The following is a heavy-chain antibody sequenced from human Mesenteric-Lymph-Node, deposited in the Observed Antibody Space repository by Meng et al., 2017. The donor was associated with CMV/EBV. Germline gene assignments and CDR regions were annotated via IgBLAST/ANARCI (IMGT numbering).Heavy chain of an antibody. CDR1: GGSCSGYY. Sequence: GLRRWMPSGPLSGTFAGNGGSCSGYYWNWIRQSPEKGLKWIGKINHSRSTTYNPSFTSRIIISVDTSTNQISLNMSSVTAADTAVYYCARGSSYDILTGYFDYWGQGALVTVSS. J-gene: IGHJ4*02. D-gene: IGHD3-9*01. V-gene: IGHV4-34*01. CDR3: ARGSSYDILTGYFDY. CDR2: INHSRST.